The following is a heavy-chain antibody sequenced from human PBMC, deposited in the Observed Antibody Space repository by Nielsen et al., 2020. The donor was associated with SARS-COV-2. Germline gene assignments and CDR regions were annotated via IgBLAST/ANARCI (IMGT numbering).Heavy chain of an antibody. CDR2: INTNTGNP. CDR1: GYTFTSYA. V-gene: IGHV7-4-1*02. Sequence: ASVKVSCKASGYTFTSYAMNWVRQAPGQGLEWMGWINTNTGNPTYAQGFTGRFVFSLDTSVSTAYLQISSLKAEDTAVYYCARDQGIIAVAGRGVFDYWGQGTLVTVSS. CDR3: ARDQGIIAVAGRGVFDY. D-gene: IGHD6-19*01. J-gene: IGHJ4*02.